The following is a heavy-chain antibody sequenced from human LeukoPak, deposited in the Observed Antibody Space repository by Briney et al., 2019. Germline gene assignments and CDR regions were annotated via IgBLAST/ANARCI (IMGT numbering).Heavy chain of an antibody. Sequence: PGGSLRLSCTASGFTFSNFWMGWVRQAPGKGLEWVANIKQDETEKFYLGSVKGGFTISRDNAKNSLYLQMNSRRVEDTALYYCARESSVYYGMDVWGQGTTVTVSS. CDR3: ARESSVYYGMDV. J-gene: IGHJ6*02. CDR1: GFTFSNFW. D-gene: IGHD5/OR15-5a*01. V-gene: IGHV3-7*03. CDR2: IKQDETEK.